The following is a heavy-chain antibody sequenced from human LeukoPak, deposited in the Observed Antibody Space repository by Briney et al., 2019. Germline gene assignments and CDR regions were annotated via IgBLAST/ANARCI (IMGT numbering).Heavy chain of an antibody. V-gene: IGHV3-48*01. CDR1: GFTFSSYS. CDR3: AGASVAGNAFDI. Sequence: PGGSLRLSCAASGFTFSSYSMNWVRQAPGEGLEWGSYISSSSSTIFYGDSMKGRFTIPRKNAENPPYLQMKSLRAEETAVYYCAGASVAGNAFDIWGQGTMVTVSS. CDR2: ISSSSSTI. J-gene: IGHJ3*02. D-gene: IGHD6-19*01.